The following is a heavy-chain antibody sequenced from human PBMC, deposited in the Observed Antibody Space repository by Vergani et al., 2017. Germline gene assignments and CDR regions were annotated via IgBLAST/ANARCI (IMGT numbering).Heavy chain of an antibody. D-gene: IGHD3-22*01. CDR2: ISSSSSYI. V-gene: IGHV3-21*02. Sequence: RLVQSGGGLAHPGGSLRLSCAASGLPVSGFAFNTYAMIWVRQAPGKGLEWVSSISSSSSYIHYSDSLKGRFTISRDNAKNSLYLQMNSLRAEDTAVYYCARDDYDSSGQYFQHWGQGTLVTVSS. CDR1: GLPVSGFAFNTYA. J-gene: IGHJ1*01. CDR3: ARDDYDSSGQYFQH.